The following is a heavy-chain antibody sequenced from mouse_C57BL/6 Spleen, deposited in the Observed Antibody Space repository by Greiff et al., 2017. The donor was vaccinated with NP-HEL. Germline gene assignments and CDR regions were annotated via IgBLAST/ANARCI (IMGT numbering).Heavy chain of an antibody. V-gene: IGHV1-69*01. J-gene: IGHJ4*01. Sequence: QVQLQQPGAELVMPGASVKLSCKASGYTFTSYWMHWVKPRPGQGLEWIGEIDPSDSYTNYNQKFKGKSTLTVDKSSSTAYMQLSSLTAEDSAVYYCARPYSNAYAMDYWGQGTSVTVSS. D-gene: IGHD2-5*01. CDR2: IDPSDSYT. CDR1: GYTFTSYW. CDR3: ARPYSNAYAMDY.